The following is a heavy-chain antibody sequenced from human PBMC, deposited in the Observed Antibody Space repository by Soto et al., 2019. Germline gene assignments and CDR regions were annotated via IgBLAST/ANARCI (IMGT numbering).Heavy chain of an antibody. CDR2: ISGNGGDYT. D-gene: IGHD4-17*01. J-gene: IGHJ6*02. CDR1: GFTFSTSA. V-gene: IGHV3-23*01. Sequence: PGGSLRRSCAASGFTFSTSAMSWVRQAPRKGLEWVSAISGNGGDYTYYTDSVKGRFTVSRDNSKSTLYLQMNSLRVEDSAIYYCAKILSLTRSYWHGMDVWGQGTTVTVSS. CDR3: AKILSLTRSYWHGMDV.